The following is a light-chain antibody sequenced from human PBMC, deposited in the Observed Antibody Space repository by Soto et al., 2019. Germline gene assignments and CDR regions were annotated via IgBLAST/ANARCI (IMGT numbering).Light chain of an antibody. CDR3: QQYNNWPRT. Sequence: EIGMIQSPATLSVSPGESVTLSCRASQLFSSNLAWYQHKPGQAPRLLIYGVSTRDTGVPDRFSGSASGTEFTLTISSLQSEDFAVYYCQQYNNWPRTFGQGTRLEIK. J-gene: IGKJ5*01. CDR2: GVS. CDR1: QLFSSN. V-gene: IGKV3-15*01.